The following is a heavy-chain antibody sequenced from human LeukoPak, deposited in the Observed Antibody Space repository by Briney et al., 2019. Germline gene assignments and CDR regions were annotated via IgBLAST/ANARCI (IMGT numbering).Heavy chain of an antibody. CDR3: AKAADSSSWYWYFDY. D-gene: IGHD6-13*01. CDR2: ISGSGGST. CDR1: GFTFSSYA. V-gene: IGHV3-23*01. Sequence: GGSLRLSCAASGFTFSSYAMSWVRQAPRKGLEWVSAISGSGGSTYYADSVKGRFTISRDNSKNTLYLQMNSLRAEDTAVYYCAKAADSSSWYWYFDYWGQGTLVTVSS. J-gene: IGHJ4*02.